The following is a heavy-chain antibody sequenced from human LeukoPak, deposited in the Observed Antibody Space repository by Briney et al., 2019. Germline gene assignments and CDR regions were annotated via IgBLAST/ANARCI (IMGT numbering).Heavy chain of an antibody. J-gene: IGHJ4*02. CDR2: ISSSSNYI. D-gene: IGHD3-22*01. CDR3: ARGGYYDSSDY. CDR1: GFTFSGSN. Sequence: GGSLRLSCAASGFTFSGSNMNWVRQAPGKGLEWVSSISSSSNYIYYADSVKGRFTISRDNAKNSLYLQINSLRAEDTAVYYCARGGYYDSSDYWGQGTLVTVSS. V-gene: IGHV3-21*01.